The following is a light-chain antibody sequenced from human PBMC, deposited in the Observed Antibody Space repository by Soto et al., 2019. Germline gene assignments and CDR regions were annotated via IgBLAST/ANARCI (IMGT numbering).Light chain of an antibody. CDR3: QHRRNWPLT. V-gene: IGKV3-11*01. Sequence: EIVLTQSPATLSLSPGERATLSCRASQSVSSYLAWYQQKPGQAPRLLIYDASNRATGIPARFSGSGSGTDFTLTISSLEPEDFAVYYCQHRRNWPLTFGGGTKVDSK. CDR1: QSVSSY. J-gene: IGKJ4*01. CDR2: DAS.